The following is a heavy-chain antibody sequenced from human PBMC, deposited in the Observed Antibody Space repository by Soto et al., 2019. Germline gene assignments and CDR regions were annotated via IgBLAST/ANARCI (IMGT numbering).Heavy chain of an antibody. D-gene: IGHD2-15*01. CDR1: GGSISSYY. Sequence: SETLSLTCTVSGGSISSYYWSWIRQPPGKGLEWIGCIYYSGSTNYNPSLRSRVTISVDTSKNQFSLKLRSVTAADTAVYYCARLGVVAATAFDYWGQGTLVTVS. CDR3: ARLGVVAATAFDY. J-gene: IGHJ4*02. CDR2: IYYSGST. V-gene: IGHV4-59*08.